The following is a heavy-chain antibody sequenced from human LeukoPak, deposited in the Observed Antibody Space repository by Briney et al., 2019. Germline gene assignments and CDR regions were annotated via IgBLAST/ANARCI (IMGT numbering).Heavy chain of an antibody. CDR3: AKRGEVGTYYYFDY. V-gene: IGHV3-33*08. D-gene: IGHD1-26*01. CDR1: GFSFSSYG. J-gene: IGHJ4*02. CDR2: IWSDGSNE. Sequence: GGSLRLSCAASGFSFSSYGMHWVRQSPGKGLEWVEVIWSDGSNENYAHSVKGRFTISRDNSKNTLYLQMNSLRVEDTAVYYCAKRGEVGTYYYFDYWGQGTLVTVSS.